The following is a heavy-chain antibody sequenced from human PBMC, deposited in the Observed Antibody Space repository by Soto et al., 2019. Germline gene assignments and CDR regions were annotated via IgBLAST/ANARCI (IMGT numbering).Heavy chain of an antibody. J-gene: IGHJ6*03. CDR3: ARRKYYMGV. CDR2: IYYSGST. CDR1: GGSISSYY. Sequence: QVQLQESGPGLVKPSETLSLTCTVSGGSISSYYWSWIRQPPGKGLEWIGYIYYSGSTNYNPSLKSRVTISVDTSKNQFSLKLSSVTAADTAVYYCARRKYYMGVWGKGTTVTVSS. V-gene: IGHV4-59*08.